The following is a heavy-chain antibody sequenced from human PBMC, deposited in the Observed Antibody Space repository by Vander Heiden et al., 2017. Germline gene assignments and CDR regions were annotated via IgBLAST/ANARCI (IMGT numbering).Heavy chain of an antibody. CDR3: ARDTYSSSYYFDY. CDR1: GFTFSSYG. D-gene: IGHD6-6*01. V-gene: IGHV3-33*01. J-gene: IGHJ4*02. CDR2: IWYDGSNK. Sequence: QVQLVESGGGVVQPGRSLRLSCAASGFTFSSYGMHWVRQAPGKGLEWVAVIWYDGSNKYYADSVKGRFTISRDNSKNTLYLQTNSLRAEDTAVYYCARDTYSSSYYFDYWGQGTLVTVSS.